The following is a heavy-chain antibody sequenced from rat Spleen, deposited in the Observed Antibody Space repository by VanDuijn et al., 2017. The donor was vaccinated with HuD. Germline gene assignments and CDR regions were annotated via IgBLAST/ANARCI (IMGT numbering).Heavy chain of an antibody. CDR2: ISTDGDNT. J-gene: IGHJ2*01. CDR3: ARHRGYYGYTYVDY. D-gene: IGHD1-9*01. Sequence: EVQLAESGGGIVQPGRSMKLSCVASGFTFSDYGMAWVRQAPKKGLEWVAYISTDGDNTYYRDSVKGRFTISRDNAKSTLYLQMDSLRSEDTATYYCARHRGYYGYTYVDYWGQGVMVTVSS. V-gene: IGHV5-25*01. CDR1: GFTFSDYG.